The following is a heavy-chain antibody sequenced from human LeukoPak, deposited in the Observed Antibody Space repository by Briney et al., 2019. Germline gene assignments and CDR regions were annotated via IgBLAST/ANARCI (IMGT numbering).Heavy chain of an antibody. J-gene: IGHJ4*02. CDR2: IWYDGSNK. D-gene: IGHD6-19*01. CDR1: GFTFSSYG. V-gene: IGHV3-33*01. Sequence: GGSLRLSCAASGFTFSSYGMHWVRQAPGKGLEWVAVIWYDGSNKYYADSVKGRFTISRDNSKNTLYLQMNSLRAEDTAVYYCARGAAGESDSSGWYFDYWGQGTLVPVSS. CDR3: ARGAAGESDSSGWYFDY.